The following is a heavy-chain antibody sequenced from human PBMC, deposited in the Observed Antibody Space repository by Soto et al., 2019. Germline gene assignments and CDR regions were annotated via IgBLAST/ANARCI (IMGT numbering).Heavy chain of an antibody. Sequence: ASVKVSCKASGYTFTSYAMHWVRQAPGQRLEWMGWINAGNGNTKYSQKFQGRVTITRDTSASTAYMELSSLRSEDTAVYYCARAFYGSGSYSPYHDYWGQGTLVTVSS. V-gene: IGHV1-3*01. CDR3: ARAFYGSGSYSPYHDY. J-gene: IGHJ4*02. D-gene: IGHD3-10*01. CDR1: GYTFTSYA. CDR2: INAGNGNT.